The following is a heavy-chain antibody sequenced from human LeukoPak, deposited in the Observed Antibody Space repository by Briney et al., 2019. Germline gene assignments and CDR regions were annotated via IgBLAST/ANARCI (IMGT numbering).Heavy chain of an antibody. D-gene: IGHD2-21*02. CDR2: IYTSGST. CDR1: GGSISSGSYY. J-gene: IGHJ4*02. CDR3: ATRPDCGGDCTDPYYFDY. V-gene: IGHV4-61*02. Sequence: SQTLSLTCTVSGGSISSGSYYWSWIRQPAGKGLEWIRRIYTSGSTNYNPSLKSRVTISVDTSKNQFSLKLSSVTAADTAVYYCATRPDCGGDCTDPYYFDYWGQGTLVTVSS.